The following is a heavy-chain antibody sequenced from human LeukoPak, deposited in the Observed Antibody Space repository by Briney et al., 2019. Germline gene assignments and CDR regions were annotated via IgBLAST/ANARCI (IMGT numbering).Heavy chain of an antibody. J-gene: IGHJ4*02. CDR2: INPSAGST. V-gene: IGHV1-46*04. D-gene: IGHD5-18*01. CDR1: GYTFTRYY. Sequence: ASVKVSCKASGYTFTRYYMHWVRQAPGQGLEWMGIINPSAGSTSYAPKLQGRVTLTRDTSTSTVYMELSSLGYEDTAKYYCARAPDNYGIDDYWGQGTLLTVSS. CDR3: ARAPDNYGIDDY.